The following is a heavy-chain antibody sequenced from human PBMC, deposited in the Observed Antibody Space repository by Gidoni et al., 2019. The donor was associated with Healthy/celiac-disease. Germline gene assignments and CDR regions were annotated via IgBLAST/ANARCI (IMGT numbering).Heavy chain of an antibody. Sequence: EVQLVESGGGLVKPGGYLRLSCAASGFTFRSYSMNWVRQAPGKGLEWVSSISSSSSYIYYADSVKGRFTISRDNAKNSLYLQMNSLRAEDTAVYYCARVGELHYYYYGMDVWGQGTTVTVSS. CDR3: ARVGELHYYYYGMDV. D-gene: IGHD1-26*01. V-gene: IGHV3-21*01. CDR1: GFTFRSYS. J-gene: IGHJ6*02. CDR2: ISSSSSYI.